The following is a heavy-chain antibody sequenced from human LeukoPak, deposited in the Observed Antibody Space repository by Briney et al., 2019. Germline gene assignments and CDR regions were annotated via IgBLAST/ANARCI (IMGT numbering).Heavy chain of an antibody. CDR2: IYYRGTT. CDR1: GGSINAYY. D-gene: IGHD3-10*01. V-gene: IGHV4-59*03. J-gene: IGHJ4*02. CDR3: AGVFSGRRPFEL. Sequence: SETLSLTCTVSGGSINAYYWNWLRQPPGKGLEWIGFIYYRGTTNNNPSLKSRVTTSIDTSKKQFSLNLSSVTAADTAIYYCAGVFSGRRPFELWGQGILVTVSS.